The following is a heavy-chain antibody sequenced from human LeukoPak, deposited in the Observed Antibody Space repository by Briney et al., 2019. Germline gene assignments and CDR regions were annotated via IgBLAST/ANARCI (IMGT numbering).Heavy chain of an antibody. CDR1: GFTFSGHA. CDR2: ISTSGGST. V-gene: IGHV3-23*01. Sequence: PGGSLRLSCAASGFTFSGHAMSWVRQAPGKGLEWVSGISTSGGSTYYGNSVKGRFAISRDNSKNMVYLQMNSLRAEGTAVYYCAKDRPGEAWFDYWGQGTLVTVSS. J-gene: IGHJ4*02. CDR3: AKDRPGEAWFDY. D-gene: IGHD7-27*01.